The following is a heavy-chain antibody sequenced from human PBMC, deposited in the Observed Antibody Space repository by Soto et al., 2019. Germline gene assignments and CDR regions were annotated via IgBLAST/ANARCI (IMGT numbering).Heavy chain of an antibody. CDR3: ARDRGAYGMDV. Sequence: QVQLVQSGAEVKKPGASVKVSCKASGYTFTSYGISWVRQAPGQGLEWMGWISAYNGNTNYAQKHQRRVTITTGASTSPAYMELRSLRSDDTAVYYCARDRGAYGMDVWGQGTTVTVSS. CDR1: GYTFTSYG. V-gene: IGHV1-18*01. CDR2: ISAYNGNT. J-gene: IGHJ6*02.